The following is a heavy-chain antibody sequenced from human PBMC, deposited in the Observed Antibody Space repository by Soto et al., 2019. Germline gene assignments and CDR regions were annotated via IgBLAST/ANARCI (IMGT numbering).Heavy chain of an antibody. V-gene: IGHV3-11*06. CDR3: ARDSTGGPHYFHY. J-gene: IGHJ4*02. CDR1: GFRFNDYY. Sequence: GGSLRLSCAASGFRFNDYYMSWIRQAPGKGLEWVSYISGSTTYTNYADSVKGRFTISRDSAKNSLYLQMNSLRAGDTAVYYCARDSTGGPHYFHYWGQGTLVTVSS. CDR2: ISGSTTYT. D-gene: IGHD2-8*02.